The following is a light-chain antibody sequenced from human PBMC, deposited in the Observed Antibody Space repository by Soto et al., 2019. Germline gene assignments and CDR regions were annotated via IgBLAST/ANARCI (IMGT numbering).Light chain of an antibody. J-gene: IGKJ3*01. CDR3: QQLNSYLI. CDR1: QGISSY. CDR2: AAS. Sequence: DIQLTQSPSFLSASVGDRVTITCRASQGISSYLAWYQQKPGKAPKLLIYAASTLQSGVPSRFSGSGSGTEFTLTISSLQPEDLATYYCQQLNSYLIFGTGTKVDIK. V-gene: IGKV1-9*01.